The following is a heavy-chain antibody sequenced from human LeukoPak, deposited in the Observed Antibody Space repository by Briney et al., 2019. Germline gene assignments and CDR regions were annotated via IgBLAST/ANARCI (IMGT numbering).Heavy chain of an antibody. J-gene: IGHJ4*02. D-gene: IGHD1-1*01. CDR3: ARGGELERRLFNFDY. V-gene: IGHV3-30*04. Sequence: GRSLRLSCAASGFTFSSYAMHWVRQAPGKGLEWVAVMSYDGSNKYYADSVKGRFTISRDNSKNTLYLQMNSLRAEDTAVYYCARGGELERRLFNFDYWGQGTLVTVSS. CDR2: MSYDGSNK. CDR1: GFTFSSYA.